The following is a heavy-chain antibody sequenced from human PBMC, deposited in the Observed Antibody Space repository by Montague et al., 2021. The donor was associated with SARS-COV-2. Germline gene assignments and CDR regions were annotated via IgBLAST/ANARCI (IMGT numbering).Heavy chain of an antibody. D-gene: IGHD3-10*01. Sequence: TLSLTCAVSGGSISSGGYSWNWIRQPPGKGLEWIGYIYHSGSTYYNPSLKSRVTISLDSPKNQFSLNLTSVTAADTAVYYCARGSMVREGKVYYGVDVWGQGTTVTVSS. V-gene: IGHV4-30-2*01. CDR3: ARGSMVREGKVYYGVDV. CDR2: IYHSGST. CDR1: GGSISSGGYS. J-gene: IGHJ6*02.